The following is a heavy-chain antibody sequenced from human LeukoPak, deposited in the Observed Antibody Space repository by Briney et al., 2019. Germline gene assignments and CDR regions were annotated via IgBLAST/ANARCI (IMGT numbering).Heavy chain of an antibody. CDR2: ISDSGGST. CDR1: GFTFSSYA. Sequence: GGSLRLSCAASGFTFSSYAMTWVRQAPKKGLEWVSDISDSGGSTYYADSVKGRFTISRDNSKNTLYLQMNSLRAEDTAVYYCAKDRRFLEWLLPDAFDIWGQGTMVTASS. V-gene: IGHV3-23*01. CDR3: AKDRRFLEWLLPDAFDI. J-gene: IGHJ3*02. D-gene: IGHD3-3*01.